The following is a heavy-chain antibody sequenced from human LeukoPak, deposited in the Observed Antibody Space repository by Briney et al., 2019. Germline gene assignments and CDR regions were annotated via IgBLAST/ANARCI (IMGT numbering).Heavy chain of an antibody. CDR3: AIAYDCSSTSCYDLARWYYFDY. D-gene: IGHD2-2*01. CDR1: GFTFSSYW. V-gene: IGHV3-7*03. J-gene: IGHJ4*02. CDR2: IKQAGSEK. Sequence: GGSLRLSCAASGFTFSSYWMSWVRQAPGKGLEWVANIKQAGSEKYYVDSVKGRFTISRDNAKNSLYLQMNSLRAEDTAVYYCAIAYDCSSTSCYDLARWYYFDYWGQGTLVTVSS.